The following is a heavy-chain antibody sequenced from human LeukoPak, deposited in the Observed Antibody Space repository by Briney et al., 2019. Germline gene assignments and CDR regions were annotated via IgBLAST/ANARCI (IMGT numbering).Heavy chain of an antibody. V-gene: IGHV3-23*01. Sequence: GGSLRLSCAASGFTFSSYAMSWVRQAPGKGLEWVSGIVGSGDNTYYADSVKGRFTISRDNSKNTLYLQMNSLRAEDTAVYYCAKVTSYDFWSGYYWFDYWGQGTLVTVSS. CDR3: AKVTSYDFWSGYYWFDY. J-gene: IGHJ4*02. D-gene: IGHD3-3*01. CDR2: IVGSGDNT. CDR1: GFTFSSYA.